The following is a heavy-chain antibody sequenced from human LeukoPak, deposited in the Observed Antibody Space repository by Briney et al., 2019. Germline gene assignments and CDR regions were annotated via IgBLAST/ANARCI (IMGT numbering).Heavy chain of an antibody. CDR2: IIPIFGTA. CDR1: GGTFSSYA. V-gene: IGHV1-69*05. D-gene: IGHD3-22*01. J-gene: IGHJ4*02. Sequence: SVKVSCKASGGTFSSYAISWVRQAPGQGLEWMGRIIPIFGTANYAQKFQGRVTITTDESTSTAYMGLSSLRSEDTAVYYCARDIGFGSGSFDYWGQGTLVSVSS. CDR3: ARDIGFGSGSFDY.